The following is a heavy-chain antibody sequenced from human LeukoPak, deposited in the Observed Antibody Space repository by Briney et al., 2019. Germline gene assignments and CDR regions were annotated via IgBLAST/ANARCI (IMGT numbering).Heavy chain of an antibody. CDR3: ARGTLWPGSFDI. V-gene: IGHV4-34*01. J-gene: IGHJ3*02. CDR1: GGSFSGYY. D-gene: IGHD5-18*01. Sequence: SETLSLTCAVYGGSFSGYYWSWIRQPPGKGLEWIGEINHSGSTNYNPSLKSRVTISVDTSKNQFFLKLSSVTAADTAVYYCARGTLWPGSFDIWGQGTMVTVSS. CDR2: INHSGST.